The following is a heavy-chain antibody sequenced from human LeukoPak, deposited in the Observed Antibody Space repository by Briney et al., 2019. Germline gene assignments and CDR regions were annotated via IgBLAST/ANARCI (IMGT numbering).Heavy chain of an antibody. V-gene: IGHV3-73*01. CDR2: IRSKANSYAT. CDR3: TRLETGYCSSTSCQSNDY. D-gene: IGHD2-2*01. Sequence: GGSLRLSCAASGFTFSGSAMHWVRQASGKGLEWVGRIRSKANSYATAYAASVKGRFTISRDDSKNTAYLQMNSLKTEDTAVYYRTRLETGYCSSTSCQSNDYWGQGTLVTVSS. J-gene: IGHJ4*02. CDR1: GFTFSGSA.